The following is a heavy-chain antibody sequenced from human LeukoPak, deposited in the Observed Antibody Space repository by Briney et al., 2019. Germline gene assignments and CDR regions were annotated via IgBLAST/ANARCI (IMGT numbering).Heavy chain of an antibody. J-gene: IGHJ6*03. V-gene: IGHV5-51*01. CDR1: GYSFTSYW. CDR2: IYPGDSDT. Sequence: GESLKISCKGSGYSFTSYWIGWVRQMPGKGLEWMGIIYPGDSDTRYNPSFQGQVTISADKSISTAYLQWSSLKASDTAMYYCARGSNEDYYYYYMDVWGKGTTVTVSS. CDR3: ARGSNEDYYYYYMDV. D-gene: IGHD4-11*01.